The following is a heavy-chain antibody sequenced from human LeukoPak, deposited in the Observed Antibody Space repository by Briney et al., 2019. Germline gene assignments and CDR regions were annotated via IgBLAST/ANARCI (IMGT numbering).Heavy chain of an antibody. J-gene: IGHJ6*03. CDR1: GGTFSSYA. D-gene: IGHD3-16*01. Sequence: SVKVSCKASGGTFSSYAISWVRQAPGQGLEWMGGIIPIFGTANYAQKFQGRVTITADKSTSTAYMELSSLRSEDTAVYYCSVTSPELGNYYYYMDVCGKGTTVTVSS. V-gene: IGHV1-69*06. CDR2: IIPIFGTA. CDR3: SVTSPELGNYYYYMDV.